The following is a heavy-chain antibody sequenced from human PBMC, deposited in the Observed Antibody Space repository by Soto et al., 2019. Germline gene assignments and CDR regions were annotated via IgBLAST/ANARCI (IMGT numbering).Heavy chain of an antibody. D-gene: IGHD4-17*01. CDR1: GDSVSSGSYY. V-gene: IGHV4-61*01. CDR3: ARGLDYVGFDY. Sequence: SETLSLTXTVSGDSVSSGSYYWRWIRQPPGKGLEWIGYIYYRGSTNYNSSLKSRVTISVDTSKNQFSLKLSSVTAADTAVYYCARGLDYVGFDYWGQGTLVTVSS. J-gene: IGHJ4*02. CDR2: IYYRGST.